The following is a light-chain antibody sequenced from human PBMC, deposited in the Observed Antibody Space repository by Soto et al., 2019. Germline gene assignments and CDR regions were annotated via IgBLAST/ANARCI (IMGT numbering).Light chain of an antibody. CDR3: QQRSNWPPIT. Sequence: EVVLTQSPATLSLSPGERATLSCRASQSVSNYLAWYQQKPGQPPRRLIYDASNRAPGIPARFSGSGSGTDFTLTISSLEPEDFAVYYCQQRSNWPPITFGQGTRLDIK. CDR2: DAS. CDR1: QSVSNY. J-gene: IGKJ5*01. V-gene: IGKV3-11*01.